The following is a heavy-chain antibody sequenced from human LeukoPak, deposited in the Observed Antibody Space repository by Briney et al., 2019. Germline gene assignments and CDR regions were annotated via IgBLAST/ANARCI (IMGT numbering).Heavy chain of an antibody. V-gene: IGHV4-61*05. CDR2: IYYSGST. CDR1: GGSISSSSYY. D-gene: IGHD6-19*01. CDR3: AREGSSGWYNY. Sequence: PSETLSLTCTVSGGSISSSSYYWGWIRQPPGKGLEWIGYIYYSGSTNYNPSLKSRVTISVDTSKNQFSLKLSSVTAADTAVYYCAREGSSGWYNYWGQGTLVTVSS. J-gene: IGHJ4*02.